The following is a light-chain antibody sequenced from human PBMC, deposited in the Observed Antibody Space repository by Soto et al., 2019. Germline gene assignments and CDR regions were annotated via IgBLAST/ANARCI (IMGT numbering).Light chain of an antibody. Sequence: EIVLTQSPGTLSLSPGERATLSCRASQSVSSSYLAWYQQKPGQAPRLLIYGASNKATGNPDRFSGSGSGTDFTLTISRLEPEDFAVYYCQQYGSSPPLLTFGGGTKVDIK. V-gene: IGKV3-20*01. CDR3: QQYGSSPPLLT. J-gene: IGKJ4*01. CDR1: QSVSSSY. CDR2: GAS.